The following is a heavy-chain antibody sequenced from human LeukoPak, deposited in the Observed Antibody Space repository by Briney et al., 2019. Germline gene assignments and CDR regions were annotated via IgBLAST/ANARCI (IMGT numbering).Heavy chain of an antibody. V-gene: IGHV1-2*02. CDR2: INPNSGGT. D-gene: IGHD1-14*01. J-gene: IGHJ5*02. Sequence: GASVNVSCKASGYTFTGYYMHWVRQAPGQGLEWMGWINPNSGGTNYAQKFQGRVTMTRDTSISTAYMELSRLRSDDTAVYYCARGKGSALNLQFDPWGQGTLVTVSS. CDR3: ARGKGSALNLQFDP. CDR1: GYTFTGYY.